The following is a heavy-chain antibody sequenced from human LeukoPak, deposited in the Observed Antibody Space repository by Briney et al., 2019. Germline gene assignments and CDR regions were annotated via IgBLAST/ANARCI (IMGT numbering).Heavy chain of an antibody. CDR2: IYTSGST. D-gene: IGHD3-10*01. V-gene: IGHV4-61*02. CDR1: GGGSISNINYY. J-gene: IGHJ4*02. CDR3: ARQPKSITMVRGVPYFDY. Sequence: SETLSLTCTVSGGGSISNINYYWSWIRQPAGKGLEWIGRIYTSGSTNYNPSLKSRVTMSVDTSKNQFSLKLSSVTAADTAAYYCARQPKSITMVRGVPYFDYWGQGTLVTVSS.